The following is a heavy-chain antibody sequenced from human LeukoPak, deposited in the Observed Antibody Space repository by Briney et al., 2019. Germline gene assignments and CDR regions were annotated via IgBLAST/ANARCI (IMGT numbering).Heavy chain of an antibody. CDR2: ISGSGGST. Sequence: GGSLRLSCAASGFTFSSYAMSWVRQTPGKGLEWVSAISGSGGSTYYADSVKGRFTISRDNSKNTLYLQINSLRAEDTAVYYCAKLGIGVLTDFDYWGQGTLVTVSS. J-gene: IGHJ4*02. CDR3: AKLGIGVLTDFDY. CDR1: GFTFSSYA. V-gene: IGHV3-23*01. D-gene: IGHD4/OR15-4a*01.